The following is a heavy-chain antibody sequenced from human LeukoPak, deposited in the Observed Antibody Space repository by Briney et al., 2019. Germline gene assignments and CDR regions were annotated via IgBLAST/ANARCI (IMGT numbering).Heavy chain of an antibody. CDR1: GFTFSSYG. CDR3: ARVNFAAAAMDV. V-gene: IGHV3-30*19. Sequence: GGSLRLSCATSGFTFSSYGMNWVRQAPGKGLEWVAVISYDGSNKYYADSVKGRFTFSRDNSKNTLYLQMTSLRAEDTAVYYCARVNFAAAAMDVWGKGTTVTVSS. J-gene: IGHJ6*04. CDR2: ISYDGSNK. D-gene: IGHD6-13*01.